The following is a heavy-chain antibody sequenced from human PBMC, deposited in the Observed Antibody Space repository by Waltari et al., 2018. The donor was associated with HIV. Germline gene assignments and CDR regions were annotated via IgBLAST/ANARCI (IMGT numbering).Heavy chain of an antibody. V-gene: IGHV1-69*12. J-gene: IGHJ4*02. Sequence: QVQLVQSGAEMKKPGSSVKVSCKASGGTFGNYGINWVRQAPGQGLEWMGGIIPIFGTRNPAQKYPGRVTMSADEFTSTVYMELSSLRSEDTAVYHCARTDTHFWGQGTLVTVSS. CDR1: GGTFGNYG. CDR3: ARTDTHF. CDR2: IIPIFGTR.